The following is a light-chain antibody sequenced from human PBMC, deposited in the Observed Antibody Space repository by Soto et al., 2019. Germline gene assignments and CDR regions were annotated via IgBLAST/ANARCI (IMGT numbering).Light chain of an antibody. Sequence: QLVLTQSPSASASLGASVKLTCTLSSGHSSYAIAWHQQQPEKGPRYLMKLNSDGSHSKGDGIPDRFSGSSSGAERYLTISSLQSEDEADYYCQTWGTGIHVVFGGGTNLTVL. CDR1: SGHSSYA. V-gene: IGLV4-69*01. J-gene: IGLJ2*01. CDR3: QTWGTGIHVV. CDR2: LNSDGSH.